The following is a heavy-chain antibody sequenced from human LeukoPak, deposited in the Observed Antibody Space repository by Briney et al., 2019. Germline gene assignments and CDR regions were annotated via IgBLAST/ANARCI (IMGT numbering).Heavy chain of an antibody. CDR1: GYTLTELS. Sequence: GASVKVSCKVSGYTLTELSMHWVRQAPGKGLEWMGGFDPEDGETIYAQKFQGRVTMTEDTSTDTAYMELSSLRSEDTAVYYCASGSSWDLTPPPHGAFDIWGQGTMVTVSS. J-gene: IGHJ3*02. V-gene: IGHV1-24*01. D-gene: IGHD6-13*01. CDR3: ASGSSWDLTPPPHGAFDI. CDR2: FDPEDGET.